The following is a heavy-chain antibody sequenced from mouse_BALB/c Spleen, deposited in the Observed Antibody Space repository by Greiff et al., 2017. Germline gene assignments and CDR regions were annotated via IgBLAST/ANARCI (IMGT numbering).Heavy chain of an antibody. CDR1: GFNIKDYY. D-gene: IGHD2-10*02. Sequence: VQLKQSGAELVRSGASVKLSCTASGFNIKDYYMHWVKQRPEQGLEWIGWIDPENGDTEYAPKFQGKATMTADTSSNTAYLQLSSLTSEDTAVYYCTSYGNYYFDYWGQGTTLTVSS. CDR2: IDPENGDT. J-gene: IGHJ2*01. CDR3: TSYGNYYFDY. V-gene: IGHV14-4*02.